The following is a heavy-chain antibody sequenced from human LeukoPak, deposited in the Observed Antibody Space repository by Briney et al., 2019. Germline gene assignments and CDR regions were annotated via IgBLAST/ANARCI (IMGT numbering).Heavy chain of an antibody. Sequence: GGSLRLSCAASGFTFSSYEMNWVRQAPGKGLEWVSYISSSGSTIYYADSVKGRFTISRDNAKNSLYLQMNSLRAEDTAVYYCASITGYSSGWYVGSLWGQGTLVTVSS. V-gene: IGHV3-48*03. J-gene: IGHJ4*02. CDR1: GFTFSSYE. CDR3: ASITGYSSGWYVGSL. CDR2: ISSSGSTI. D-gene: IGHD6-19*01.